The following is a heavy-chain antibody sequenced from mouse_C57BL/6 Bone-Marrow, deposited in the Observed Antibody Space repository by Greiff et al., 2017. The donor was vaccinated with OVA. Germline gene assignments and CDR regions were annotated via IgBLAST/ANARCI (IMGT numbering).Heavy chain of an antibody. CDR1: GYTFTSYW. CDR2: IDPSDSYT. Sequence: VQLQQPGAELVKPGASVKLSCKASGYTFTSYWMQWVKQRPGQGLEWIGEIDPSDSYTNYNQKFKGKATLTVDTSSSTAYMQLSSLTSEDSAVYYCARWYYGSSPMDYWGQGTSVTVSS. J-gene: IGHJ4*01. V-gene: IGHV1-50*01. D-gene: IGHD1-1*01. CDR3: ARWYYGSSPMDY.